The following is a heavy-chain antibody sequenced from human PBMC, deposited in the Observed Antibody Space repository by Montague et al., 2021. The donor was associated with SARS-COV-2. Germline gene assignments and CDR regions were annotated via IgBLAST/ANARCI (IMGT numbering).Heavy chain of an antibody. V-gene: IGHV4-59*08. J-gene: IGHJ3*02. CDR2: IYYSGST. Sequence: SETLSLTCTVSGGSISSYYWSWIRQPPGKGLEWIGYIYYSGSTNXNPSLKSRVTISVDTSKNQFSLKLSSVTAADTAVYYCARQRRYQLPITIFGVVMADASDIWGQGTMVTVSS. CDR3: ARQRRYQLPITIFGVVMADASDI. CDR1: GGSISSYY. D-gene: IGHD3-3*01.